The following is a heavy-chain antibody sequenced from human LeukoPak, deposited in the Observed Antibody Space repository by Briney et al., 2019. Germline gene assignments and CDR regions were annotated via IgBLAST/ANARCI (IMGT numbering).Heavy chain of an antibody. CDR2: IKSKGDGETT. J-gene: IGHJ4*02. CDR3: TTDLGLTMIRGVIVS. Sequence: GGSLRLSCAASGLTFTNAWMNWVRQAPGKGLAWVGRIKSKGDGETTDYAAPVKGRFTMSRDDSKATLYLQMNYLEAEDTAVYYCTTDLGLTMIRGVIVSWGQGALVTVSS. CDR1: GLTFTNAW. D-gene: IGHD3-10*01. V-gene: IGHV3-15*01.